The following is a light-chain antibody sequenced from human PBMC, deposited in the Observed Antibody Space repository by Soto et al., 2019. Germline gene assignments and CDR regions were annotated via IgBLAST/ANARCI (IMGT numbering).Light chain of an antibody. CDR2: EVS. V-gene: IGLV2-14*01. CDR1: SIDIGGYNY. Sequence: QSVLTQPASVSGSPGQSITSSCTGTSIDIGGYNYVSWYQQHPGKAPRLMIYEVSDRPSGVANRFSGSKSGNTASLTVSGLQAEDEADYYCISYASSATLVFGGGTKLTVL. CDR3: ISYASSATLV. J-gene: IGLJ3*02.